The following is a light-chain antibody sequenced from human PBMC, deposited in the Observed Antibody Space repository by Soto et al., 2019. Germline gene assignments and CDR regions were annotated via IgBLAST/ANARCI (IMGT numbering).Light chain of an antibody. Sequence: EIVMTQSPVTLSVSPGERATLSCRASQSVSSNLAWYQQKPGQAPRLLIYGASTRATGIPARFSGSGSGTAFTLTISSLKSEDFAVYYCQQYNNWPPLTFGGGTKVEIK. CDR2: GAS. J-gene: IGKJ4*01. CDR3: QQYNNWPPLT. V-gene: IGKV3-15*01. CDR1: QSVSSN.